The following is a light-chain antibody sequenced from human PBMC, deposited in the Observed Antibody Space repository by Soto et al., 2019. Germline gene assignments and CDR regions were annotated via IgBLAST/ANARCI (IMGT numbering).Light chain of an antibody. V-gene: IGKV3-20*01. CDR1: QRVSSSS. Sequence: EIVLTQSPGTLYLSPRETATLSCRASQRVSSSSLAWYQQTPGQAPSLLLYRASSRATGIPDRVSGSDSGTCFALTSSGLEPGVFAVYYCQQYGTSLPFGG. CDR3: QQYGTSLP. J-gene: IGKJ4*02. CDR2: RAS.